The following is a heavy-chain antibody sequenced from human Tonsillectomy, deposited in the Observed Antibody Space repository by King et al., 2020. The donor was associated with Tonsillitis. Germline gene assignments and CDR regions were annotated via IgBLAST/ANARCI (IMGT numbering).Heavy chain of an antibody. J-gene: IGHJ4*02. Sequence: VTLKESGPALVKPTQTLTLTCTFSGFSLSSSGMSVSWIRQPPGKALEWLAVIEWNDDRYYNTSLKTRLTISKDTSKNQVVLTMTNMDPVDTATYYCARIKDIQMATIDNWGQGTLVTVSS. V-gene: IGHV2-70*01. CDR2: IEWNDDR. CDR1: GFSLSSSGMS. CDR3: ARIKDIQMATIDN. D-gene: IGHD5-24*01.